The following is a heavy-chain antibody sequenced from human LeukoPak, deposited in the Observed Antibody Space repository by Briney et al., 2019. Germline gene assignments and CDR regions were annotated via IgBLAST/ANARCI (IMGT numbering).Heavy chain of an antibody. CDR2: IWYDGSNK. J-gene: IGHJ4*02. CDR3: ARGRLLSSSYFDY. V-gene: IGHV3-33*01. CDR1: GFTFSSYG. Sequence: PGGSLRLSCAASGFTFSSYGMHWVRQAPGKGLEWVAVIWYDGSNKYYADSVKGRFTISRDNSKNTLYLQMSSLRAEDTAVYYCARGRLLSSSYFDYWGQGTLVTVFS. D-gene: IGHD3-3*01.